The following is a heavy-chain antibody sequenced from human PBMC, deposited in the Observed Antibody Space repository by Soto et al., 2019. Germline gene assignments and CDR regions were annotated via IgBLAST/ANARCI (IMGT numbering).Heavy chain of an antibody. J-gene: IGHJ4*01. CDR3: ARVHVMVVAGSTFDY. D-gene: IGHD6-19*01. CDR2: IYYSGTT. Sequence: SSETLSLTCSVSGVSISDSGYYWNWIRQHPGKGLEWLGYIYYSGTTFYNPSLKSRITISVDTSNNQFSLKLTSVTAADTAVYYCARVHVMVVAGSTFDYWGHGTLVTVSS. CDR1: GVSISDSGYY. V-gene: IGHV4-31*03.